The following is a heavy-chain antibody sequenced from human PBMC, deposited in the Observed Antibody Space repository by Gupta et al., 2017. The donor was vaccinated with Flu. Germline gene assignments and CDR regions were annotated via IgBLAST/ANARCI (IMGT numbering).Heavy chain of an antibody. CDR1: LRTYA. Sequence: LRTYAINGGRQAPGQGLEWMGGIIPVFGPTNYAQKFQGRGTITADESTSTAYMEISSLRSEDTAVYYCARKGGGHCSGGSCYSFDFWGQGTLVTVSS. CDR3: ARKGGGHCSGGSCYSFDF. V-gene: IGHV1-69*01. CDR2: IIPVFGPT. D-gene: IGHD2-15*01. J-gene: IGHJ4*02.